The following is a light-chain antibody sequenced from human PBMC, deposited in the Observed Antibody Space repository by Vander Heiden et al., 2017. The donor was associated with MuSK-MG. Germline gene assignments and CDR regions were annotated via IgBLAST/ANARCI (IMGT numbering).Light chain of an antibody. CDR3: QQSDSTPQT. Sequence: DIQLTQSPSSLSESVEDRVTITCRASQSISSYLNWYQQKPGKAPKLLIYAASSLQSGVPSRFSGSGSGTDFTLTISSLQPEDFATYYCQQSDSTPQTFGQGTKVEIK. CDR2: AAS. CDR1: QSISSY. V-gene: IGKV1-39*01. J-gene: IGKJ1*01.